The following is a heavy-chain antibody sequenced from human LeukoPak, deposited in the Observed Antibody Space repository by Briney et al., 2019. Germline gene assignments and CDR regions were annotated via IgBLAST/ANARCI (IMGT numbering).Heavy chain of an antibody. D-gene: IGHD3-10*01. J-gene: IGHJ3*02. CDR2: ISYDGSNK. CDR1: GFTFSSYA. V-gene: IGHV3-30*04. CDR3: ARDLLMVRGVIMGGMGPFDI. Sequence: GRSLRLSCAASGFTFSSYAMHWVRQAPGKGLEWVAVISYDGSNKYYADSVKRRFTISRDNSKHTLYLQMNSLRAEDTAVYYCARDLLMVRGVIMGGMGPFDIWGQGTMVTVSS.